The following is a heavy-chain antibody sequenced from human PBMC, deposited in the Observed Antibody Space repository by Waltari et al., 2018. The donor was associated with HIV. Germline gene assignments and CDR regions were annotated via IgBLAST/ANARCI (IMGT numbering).Heavy chain of an antibody. J-gene: IGHJ4*02. CDR3: ARGYTSSPGVWLLSY. CDR2: IWNDGSNK. D-gene: IGHD6-13*01. V-gene: IGHV3-33*01. CDR1: GFTFSTYG. Sequence: QVQLVESGGGVVQPGRSVRLACAASGFTFSTYGMHWVRQAPGKGLEWVAVIWNDGSNKYYADSVKGRFTISRDNSKNTLYLQMNSLRADDTAVYYCARGYTSSPGVWLLSYWGQGTLVTVSS.